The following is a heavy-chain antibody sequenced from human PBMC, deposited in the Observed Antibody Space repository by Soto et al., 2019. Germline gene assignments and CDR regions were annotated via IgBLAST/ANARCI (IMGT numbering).Heavy chain of an antibody. J-gene: IGHJ4*02. CDR2: INPNSGGT. V-gene: IGHV1-2*04. D-gene: IGHD6-13*01. Sequence: ASVKVSCKASGYTFTGYYMHWVRQAPGQGLEWTGWINPNSGGTNYAQKFQGWVTMTTDTSTTTAYMELRGLRSDDGAVYYCARGGGIYSSTWPIDYWGQGTLVTVSS. CDR1: GYTFTGYY. CDR3: ARGGGIYSSTWPIDY.